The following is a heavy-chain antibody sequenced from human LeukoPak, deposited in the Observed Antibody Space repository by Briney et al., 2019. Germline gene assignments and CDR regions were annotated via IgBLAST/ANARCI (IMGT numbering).Heavy chain of an antibody. D-gene: IGHD3-22*01. V-gene: IGHV4-59*08. CDR2: IFYSGST. CDR3: ARYYYDSRFVYGGMDV. CDR1: GSSISSYY. J-gene: IGHJ6*02. Sequence: PSETLSLTCTVSGSSISSYYWSWIRQPPGKGLEWIGYIFYSGSTRYNPSLKSRLTISIDTSKKQFSLKLSSATAADTAVYYCARYYYDSRFVYGGMDVWGQGTTVTVSS.